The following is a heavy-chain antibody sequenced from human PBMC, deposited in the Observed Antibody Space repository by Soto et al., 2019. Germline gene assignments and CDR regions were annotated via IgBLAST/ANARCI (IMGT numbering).Heavy chain of an antibody. Sequence: QVQLVQSGDEVKKPGASVKVSCKASGYIFVNYGIAWVRQAPGQGLEWMGWISPYTGNTHSATKIQGRLTMTTDTTTSTAYMDLGSMTSDDTAVYYCVMVDNYVTPTPQDVWGQGTTVTVSS. CDR3: VMVDNYVTPTPQDV. CDR2: ISPYTGNT. D-gene: IGHD3-16*01. CDR1: GYIFVNYG. V-gene: IGHV1-18*01. J-gene: IGHJ6*02.